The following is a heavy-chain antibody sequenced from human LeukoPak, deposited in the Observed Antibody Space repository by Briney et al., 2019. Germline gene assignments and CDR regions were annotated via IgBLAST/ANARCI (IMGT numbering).Heavy chain of an antibody. Sequence: ETLSLTCTVSGGSITNYYWSWIRQSAGKGLEWIGRINTSGDTSYNPSIRSRVTMSVDTSKNQFSLKLSSVTAADTAVYYCASNSFDYYGSGSYSVDYWGQGTLVTVSS. CDR3: ASNSFDYYGSGSYSVDY. V-gene: IGHV4-4*07. CDR2: INTSGDT. CDR1: GGSITNYY. D-gene: IGHD3-10*01. J-gene: IGHJ4*02.